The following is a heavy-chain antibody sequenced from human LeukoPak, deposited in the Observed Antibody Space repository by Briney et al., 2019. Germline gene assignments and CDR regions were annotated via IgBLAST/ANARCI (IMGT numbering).Heavy chain of an antibody. V-gene: IGHV1-3*01. CDR1: GYTFTIYA. J-gene: IGHJ6*02. CDR3: ARDWHYYDSSGYYYYYGMDV. D-gene: IGHD3-22*01. Sequence: ASVNVSCKASGYTFTIYAMHWVRQAPGQRLEWMGWINAGNGNTKYSQKFQGRVTITRDTSASTAYMELSSLRSEDTAVYYCARDWHYYDSSGYYYYYGMDVWGQGTTVTVSS. CDR2: INAGNGNT.